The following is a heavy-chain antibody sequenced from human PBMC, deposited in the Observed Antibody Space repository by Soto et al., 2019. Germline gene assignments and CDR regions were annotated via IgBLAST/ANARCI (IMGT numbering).Heavy chain of an antibody. Sequence: QVQLVQSGAEVKEPGASVKVSCQASGYTFTSYGITWVRQAPGQGLEWVGWITGYNGNTNHAQRLQDRVTLTTDTSTNTAYMELRSLRSDDTAVYYSARDRGEYDYWGQGTLVTVSS. J-gene: IGHJ4*02. CDR2: ITGYNGNT. D-gene: IGHD4-17*01. V-gene: IGHV1-18*01. CDR1: GYTFTSYG. CDR3: ARDRGEYDY.